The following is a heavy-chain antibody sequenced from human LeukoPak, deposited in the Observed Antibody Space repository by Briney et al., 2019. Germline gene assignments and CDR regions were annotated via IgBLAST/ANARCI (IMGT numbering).Heavy chain of an antibody. D-gene: IGHD3-3*01. Sequence: SETLSLTCTVSGGSISSYYWSWIRQPPGKGLEWIGYIYYSGSTNYNPSLKSRVTISVDTSKNQFSLKLSSVTAADTAVYYCARAYYDFWSGPYLGWFDPWGQGTLVTVSS. J-gene: IGHJ5*02. CDR1: GGSISSYY. CDR3: ARAYYDFWSGPYLGWFDP. CDR2: IYYSGST. V-gene: IGHV4-59*01.